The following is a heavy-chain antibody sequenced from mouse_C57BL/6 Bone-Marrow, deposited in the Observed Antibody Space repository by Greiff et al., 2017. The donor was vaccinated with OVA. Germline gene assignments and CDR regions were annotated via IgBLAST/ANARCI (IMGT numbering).Heavy chain of an antibody. Sequence: VKLVESGPGLVAPSQSLSITCTVSGFSLTSYAISWVRQPPGKGLEWLGVIWTGGGTNYNSALKSRLSISKDNSKSQVFLKMNSLKTDDTARYYCARYGNYGMYYFDYWGQGTTLTVSS. V-gene: IGHV2-9-1*01. CDR3: ARYGNYGMYYFDY. J-gene: IGHJ2*01. CDR2: IWTGGGT. CDR1: GFSLTSYA. D-gene: IGHD2-1*01.